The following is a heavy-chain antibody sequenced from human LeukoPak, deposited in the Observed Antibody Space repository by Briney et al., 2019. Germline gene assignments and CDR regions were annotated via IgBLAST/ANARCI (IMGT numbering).Heavy chain of an antibody. CDR1: GFTVSSNY. CDR3: AREGYYDSSGYYEIDY. V-gene: IGHV3-66*01. Sequence: GGSLRLSCAASGFTVSSNYMSWVRQAPGKGLEWVSVIYSGGSTYYADSVKGRFTISRDNSKNTLYLQMNSLRAEDTVVYYCAREGYYDSSGYYEIDYWGQGTLVTVSS. CDR2: IYSGGST. J-gene: IGHJ4*02. D-gene: IGHD3-22*01.